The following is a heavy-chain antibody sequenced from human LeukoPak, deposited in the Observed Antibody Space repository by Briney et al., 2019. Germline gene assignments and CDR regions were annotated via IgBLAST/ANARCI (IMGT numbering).Heavy chain of an antibody. V-gene: IGHV1-8*01. J-gene: IGHJ6*03. D-gene: IGHD3-10*01. CDR3: ARIYYRGSDNHYYYMNV. CDR2: MNPNSGNT. Sequence: ASVKVSCKASGYTFTSYDINWVRQAPGQGLEWVGWMNPNSGNTGSAQKVQGRITITMNTSISTAYMELSSLRSDDTAVYSSARIYYRGSDNHYYYMNVWSERSTVT. CDR1: GYTFTSYD.